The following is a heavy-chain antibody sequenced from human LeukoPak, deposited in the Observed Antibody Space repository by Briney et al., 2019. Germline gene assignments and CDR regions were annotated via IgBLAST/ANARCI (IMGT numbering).Heavy chain of an antibody. Sequence: GGSLRLSCAASGFTFSSYGMHWVRQAPGKGLEWVAVISYDGSNKYYADSVKGRFTISRDNSKNTLYLQMNSLRAEDTAVYYCAKATNILTFDYWGQGTLVTVSS. V-gene: IGHV3-30*18. D-gene: IGHD2-2*02. CDR2: ISYDGSNK. CDR1: GFTFSSYG. CDR3: AKATNILTFDY. J-gene: IGHJ4*02.